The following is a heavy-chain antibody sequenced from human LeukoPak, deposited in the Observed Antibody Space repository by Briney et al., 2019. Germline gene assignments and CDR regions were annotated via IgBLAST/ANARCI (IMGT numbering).Heavy chain of an antibody. D-gene: IGHD3-16*01. Sequence: SAVKVSCKASVGTFISYAISWGRQAPGQGPEGMGGIIPIFGTANYAQKFQGRVTITADESTSTAYMELRSLSPEDTVVYYCAVAWRLGEFWFDPWGPGTLVPVS. CDR3: AVAWRLGEFWFDP. CDR2: IIPIFGTA. CDR1: VGTFISYA. V-gene: IGHV1-69*13. J-gene: IGHJ5*02.